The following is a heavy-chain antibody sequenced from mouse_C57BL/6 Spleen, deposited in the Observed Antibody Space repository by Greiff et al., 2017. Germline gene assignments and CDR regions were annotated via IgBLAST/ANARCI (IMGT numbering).Heavy chain of an antibody. CDR1: GFSLTSYG. CDR2: IWSDGST. V-gene: IGHV2-6-1*01. D-gene: IGHD2-4*01. Sequence: QVQLKESGPGLVAPSQSLSITCTVSGFSLTSYGVHWVRQPPGKGLEWLVVIWSDGSTTYNSALKSRLSISKDNSKSQVFLKMNSLQTDDTAMYYCARQGGIYYDYDRDYYAMDYWGQGTSVTVSS. J-gene: IGHJ4*01. CDR3: ARQGGIYYDYDRDYYAMDY.